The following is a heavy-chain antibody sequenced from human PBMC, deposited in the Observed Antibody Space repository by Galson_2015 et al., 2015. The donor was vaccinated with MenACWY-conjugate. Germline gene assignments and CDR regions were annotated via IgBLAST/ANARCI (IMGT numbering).Heavy chain of an antibody. V-gene: IGHV4-39*01. CDR1: GGSITSAGYY. D-gene: IGHD3-3*01. J-gene: IGHJ5*02. CDR3: ARHDFGGGVNWFDP. CDR2: IFYTGRT. Sequence: ETLSLTCTVSGGSITSAGYYWGWVRQPPGKGLEWIGSIFYTGRTYYNPSLKSRVTMFADASKNHFFLKITYVTAADTAIFYCARHDFGGGVNWFDPWGQGTLVTVSS.